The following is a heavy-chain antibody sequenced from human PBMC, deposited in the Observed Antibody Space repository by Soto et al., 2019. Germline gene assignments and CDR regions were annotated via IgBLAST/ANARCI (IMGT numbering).Heavy chain of an antibody. CDR2: FIAMLGTP. CDR1: GGTFGSQG. J-gene: IGHJ5*02. D-gene: IGHD2-21*01. CDR3: ARAPVDNVISDS. Sequence: QVQLVQSGAEVKKPGSSVKVSCKASGGTFGSQGIAWVRQAPGQGLEWMGGFIAMLGTPTYAKKVQGRATITADESLTSSYLELRSLRSEDTAVYFCARAPVDNVISDSWGQGTLVTVSS. V-gene: IGHV1-69*01.